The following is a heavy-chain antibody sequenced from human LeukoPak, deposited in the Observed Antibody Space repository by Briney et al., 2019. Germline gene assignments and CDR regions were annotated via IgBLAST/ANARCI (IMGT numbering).Heavy chain of an antibody. CDR2: ISYDGSNK. V-gene: IGHV3-30*18. J-gene: IGHJ6*04. CDR3: AKVVVARYYYYGMDV. D-gene: IGHD2-2*01. Sequence: GGSLRLSCAASGFTFSSYGMHWVRQAPGKGLEWVGVISYDGSNKYYADSVKGRFTISRDNSKNTLYLQMNSLRAEDTAVYYCAKVVVARYYYYGMDVWGKGTTVTVSS. CDR1: GFTFSSYG.